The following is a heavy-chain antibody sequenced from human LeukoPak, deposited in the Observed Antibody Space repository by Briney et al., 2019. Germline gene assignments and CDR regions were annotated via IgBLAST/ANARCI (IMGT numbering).Heavy chain of an antibody. CDR2: FYYSGST. D-gene: IGHD3-10*01. CDR1: GGSISSGDYY. V-gene: IGHV4-30-4*08. J-gene: IGHJ4*02. Sequence: SETLSLTCTVSGGSISSGDYYWSWIRQPPGKGLEWIGYFYYSGSTYYNPSLKSRVTISVDTSKNQFSLKLSSVTAADTAVYYCARDTMVRGIWIGIGLDYWGQGTLVTVSS. CDR3: ARDTMVRGIWIGIGLDY.